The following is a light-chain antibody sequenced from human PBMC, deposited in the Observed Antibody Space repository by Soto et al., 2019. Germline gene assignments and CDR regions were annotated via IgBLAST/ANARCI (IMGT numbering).Light chain of an antibody. J-gene: IGLJ2*01. CDR2: LNSDGSH. CDR1: SGHSSYA. V-gene: IGLV4-69*01. CDR3: QIWGTGTYVV. Sequence: QLVLTQSPSASASLGASVKLTCTLSSGHSSYAIAWHQQQPEKGPRYLMKLNSDGSHSKGDGIPDRFSGSSSGAERYLTSSCLQSEDEADYYCQIWGTGTYVVFGGGTKLTVL.